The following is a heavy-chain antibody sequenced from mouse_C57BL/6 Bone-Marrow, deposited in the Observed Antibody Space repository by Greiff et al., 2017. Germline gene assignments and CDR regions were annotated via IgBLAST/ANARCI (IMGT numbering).Heavy chain of an antibody. J-gene: IGHJ3*01. CDR3: ARGIYYYGCSYGRFAY. Sequence: QVQLQQSGAELMKPGASVKLSCKATGYTFTGYWIEWVKQRPGHGLEWIGEILPGSGSTNYNEKFKGKATFTADTSSNTAYMQLSSPTTEDSAIYCCARGIYYYGCSYGRFAYWGQGTLVTVSA. CDR2: ILPGSGST. D-gene: IGHD1-1*01. CDR1: GYTFTGYW. V-gene: IGHV1-9*01.